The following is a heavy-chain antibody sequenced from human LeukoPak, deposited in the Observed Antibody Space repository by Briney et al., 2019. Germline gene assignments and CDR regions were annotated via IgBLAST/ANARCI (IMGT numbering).Heavy chain of an antibody. V-gene: IGHV4-59*01. CDR2: IYYSGST. CDR3: ARVVNSGWSDY. Sequence: SETLSLTCTVSGGSISSYYWSWIRQPPGKGLEWIGYIYYSGSTNYNPSLKSRVTISVDTSKNRFSPKLSSVTAADTAVYYCARVVNSGWSDYWGQGTLVTVSS. CDR1: GGSISSYY. J-gene: IGHJ4*02. D-gene: IGHD6-19*01.